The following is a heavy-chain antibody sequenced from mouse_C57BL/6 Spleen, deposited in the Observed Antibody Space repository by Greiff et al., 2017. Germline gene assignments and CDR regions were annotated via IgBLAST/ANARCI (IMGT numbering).Heavy chain of an antibody. J-gene: IGHJ3*01. Sequence: EVNLVESGGDLVKPGGSLKLSCAASGFTFSSYTMSWVRQTPEKRLEWVATISGGGGNTYYPDSVKGLFTISRDNAKNTLYLQMSSLRSEDTALYYCARDYGWFAYWGQGTLVAVSA. V-gene: IGHV5-9*01. D-gene: IGHD2-4*01. CDR3: ARDYGWFAY. CDR2: ISGGGGNT. CDR1: GFTFSSYT.